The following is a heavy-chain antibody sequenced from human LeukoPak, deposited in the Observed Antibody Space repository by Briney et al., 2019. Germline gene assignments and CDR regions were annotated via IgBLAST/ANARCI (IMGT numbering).Heavy chain of an antibody. CDR1: GFTFSSYA. V-gene: IGHV3-7*01. J-gene: IGHJ4*02. Sequence: GGSLRLSCVVSGFTFSSYAMSWVRQAPGKGLEWVANIKQDGSEKNYVDSVKGRFTVSRDNAENSVVLQMNSLSLDDTAVYYCARTPASGLLDYWGQGTLVTVSS. CDR3: ARTPASGLLDY. D-gene: IGHD2-2*01. CDR2: IKQDGSEK.